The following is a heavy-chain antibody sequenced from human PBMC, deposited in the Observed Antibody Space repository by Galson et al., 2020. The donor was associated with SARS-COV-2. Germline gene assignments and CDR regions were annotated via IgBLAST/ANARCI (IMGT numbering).Heavy chain of an antibody. CDR1: GFTFSSYW. V-gene: IGHV3-7*01. D-gene: IGHD5-12*01. CDR3: ARSEYSGYDLYFDY. J-gene: IGHJ4*02. CDR2: IKQDGSEK. Sequence: QLGESLKISCAASGFTFSSYWMSWVRQAPGKGLEWVANIKQDGSEKYYVDSVKGRFTISRDNAKNSLYLQMNSLRAEDTAVYYCARSEYSGYDLYFDYWGQGTLVTVSS.